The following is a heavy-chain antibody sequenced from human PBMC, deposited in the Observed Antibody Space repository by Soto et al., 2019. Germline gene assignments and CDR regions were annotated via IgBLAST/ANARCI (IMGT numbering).Heavy chain of an antibody. D-gene: IGHD3-22*01. CDR2: IYSDGKT. CDR3: AREGGGGYYDSSGYMAV. J-gene: IGHJ4*02. Sequence: EVQLVETGGGLIQPGGSLRLSCAASGITVSTNYMSWVRQAPGKGLEWVSVIYSDGKTFYADSVKGRFTISRDNSQNTGSLQMNSLRGDETAVYYWAREGGGGYYDSSGYMAVWGQGTLVTVSS. CDR1: GITVSTNY. V-gene: IGHV3-53*02.